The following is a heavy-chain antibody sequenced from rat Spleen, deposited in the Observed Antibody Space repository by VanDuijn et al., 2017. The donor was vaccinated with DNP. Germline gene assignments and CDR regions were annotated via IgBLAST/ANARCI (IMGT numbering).Heavy chain of an antibody. J-gene: IGHJ2*01. CDR3: IRWNSGHFDY. CDR1: GFSFNNYG. V-gene: IGHV5-22*01. CDR2: IGSDGYAP. D-gene: IGHD4-3*01. Sequence: EVQLVESGGGLVQPGRSLKLSCAGSGFSFNNYGMAWVRQAPTKGLEWVAYIGSDGYAPYYGDSVKGRFTISRDNAKSTLYLQMNSLRSEDMATYYCIRWNSGHFDYWGQGVMVTVSS.